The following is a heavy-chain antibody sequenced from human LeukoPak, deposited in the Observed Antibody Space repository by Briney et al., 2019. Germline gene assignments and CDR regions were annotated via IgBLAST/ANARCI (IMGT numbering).Heavy chain of an antibody. Sequence: PGRSLRLSCAASGFTFSSFIMHWVRQAPGKGLEWVAVISYDGSNKYYADSVKGRFTISRDNPKHTLYLQMNSLRTEDTAVYYCARDLGRYCSGGSCYTPHNWFDPWGQGTLVTVSS. CDR3: ARDLGRYCSGGSCYTPHNWFDP. CDR2: ISYDGSNK. D-gene: IGHD2-15*01. V-gene: IGHV3-30*04. J-gene: IGHJ5*02. CDR1: GFTFSSFI.